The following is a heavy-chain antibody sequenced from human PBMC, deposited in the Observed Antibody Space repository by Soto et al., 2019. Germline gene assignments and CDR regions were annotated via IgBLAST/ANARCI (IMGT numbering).Heavy chain of an antibody. CDR2: IYYSGST. CDR1: GGSISSGGYY. J-gene: IGHJ5*02. CDR3: ARGLIAAAGINWFDP. V-gene: IGHV4-31*03. D-gene: IGHD6-13*01. Sequence: PSETLSLTCTVSGGSISSGGYYWSWIGQHPGKGLEWIGYIYYSGSTYYNPSLKSRVTISVDTSKNQFSLKLSSVTAADTAVYYCARGLIAAAGINWFDPWGQGTRVTVS.